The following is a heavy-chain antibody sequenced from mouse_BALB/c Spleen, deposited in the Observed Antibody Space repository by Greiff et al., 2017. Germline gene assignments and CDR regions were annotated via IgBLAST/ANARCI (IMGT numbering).Heavy chain of an antibody. CDR3: ARWGIYYGLYYYAMDY. Sequence: QVQLQQSGAELMKPGASVKISCKATGYTFSSYWIEWVKQRPGHGLEWIGEILPGSGSTNYNEKFKGKATFTADTSSNTAYMQLSSLTSEDSAVYYCARWGIYYGLYYYAMDYWGQGTSVTVSS. V-gene: IGHV1-9*01. CDR1: GYTFSSYW. D-gene: IGHD2-1*01. CDR2: ILPGSGST. J-gene: IGHJ4*01.